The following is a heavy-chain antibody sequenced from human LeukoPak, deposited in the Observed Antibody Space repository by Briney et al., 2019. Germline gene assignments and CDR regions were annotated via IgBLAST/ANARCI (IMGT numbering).Heavy chain of an antibody. CDR3: ARVNLGQLLYWYFDL. D-gene: IGHD4-23*01. J-gene: IGHJ2*01. V-gene: IGHV4-59*01. CDR1: GGSISSYY. Sequence: SETLSLTCTVSGGSISSYYWSWIRQPPGKRLEWIGHIYYSGSTNYNPSLKSRVTTSVDTSKNQISLKLNSVIAADTAVYYCARVNLGQLLYWYFDLWGRGTLVTVSS. CDR2: IYYSGST.